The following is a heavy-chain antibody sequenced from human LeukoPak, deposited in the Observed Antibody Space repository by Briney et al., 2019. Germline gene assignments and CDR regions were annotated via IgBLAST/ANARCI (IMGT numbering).Heavy chain of an antibody. CDR2: ISSTSIYR. V-gene: IGHV3-21*01. Sequence: PGGSLRLSCSASGFTFSRYGMNWVRQAPGKGLEWVSSISSTSIYRYYADSVKGRFTISRDNAKNSLYLQMNSLRAEDTAVYYCAKGPNYDSDWGQGTLVTVSS. CDR3: AKGPNYDSD. J-gene: IGHJ4*02. D-gene: IGHD3-22*01. CDR1: GFTFSRYG.